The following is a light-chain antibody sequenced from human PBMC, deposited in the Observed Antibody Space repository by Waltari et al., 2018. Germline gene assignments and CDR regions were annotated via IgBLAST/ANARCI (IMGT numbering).Light chain of an antibody. CDR3: GTWDNSLSAV. CDR1: SSNLGNNY. CDR2: DNN. Sequence: QSVLTQPPSVSAAPGQKVTISCSGSSSNLGNNYVSWYQQLPGTAPKLLIYDNNKRPSGIPDRFSGSKSGTSATLGITGLQTGDEADYYCGTWDNSLSAVFGGGTKLTVL. V-gene: IGLV1-51*01. J-gene: IGLJ2*01.